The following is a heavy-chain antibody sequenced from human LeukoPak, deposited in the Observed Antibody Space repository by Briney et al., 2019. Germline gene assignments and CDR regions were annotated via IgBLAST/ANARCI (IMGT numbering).Heavy chain of an antibody. V-gene: IGHV3-33*06. Sequence: PGGSLRLSCEASGFIFSNYGMYWVRRAPGKGLEWVAVIWHDESSEFYADSVRGRFSISRDNSKNTVYLQMNNLRAQHTALYNFAKDHRGRWSGYFESWGQGTLVTVSS. D-gene: IGHD6-13*01. CDR2: IWHDESSE. J-gene: IGHJ4*02. CDR1: GFIFSNYG. CDR3: AKDHRGRWSGYFES.